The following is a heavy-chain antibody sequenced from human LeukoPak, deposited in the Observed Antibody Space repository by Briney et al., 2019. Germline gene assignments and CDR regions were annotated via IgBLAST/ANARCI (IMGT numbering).Heavy chain of an antibody. CDR3: AAYKHGDYVPNY. CDR1: GYTFTGYY. D-gene: IGHD4-17*01. CDR2: INPNSGGT. V-gene: IGHV1-2*02. J-gene: IGHJ4*02. Sequence: GASVKVSCKASGYTFTGYYMHWVRQAPGQGLEWMGWINPNSGGTNYAQKFQGRVTMTRDTSISTAYMELSSLRSEDTAVYYCAAYKHGDYVPNYWGQGTLVTVSS.